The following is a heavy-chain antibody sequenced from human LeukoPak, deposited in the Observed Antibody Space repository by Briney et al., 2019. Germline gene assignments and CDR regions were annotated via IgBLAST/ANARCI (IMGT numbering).Heavy chain of an antibody. J-gene: IGHJ6*04. CDR1: GFTFSSYW. Sequence: GGSLRLSCAASGFTFSSYWVSWVRQAPGKGLEWVANIKQDGSEKYYVDSVKGRFTISRDNAKNSLYLQMNSLRAEDTAVYYCARVERGYGMDVWGKGTTVTVSS. CDR3: ARVERGYGMDV. CDR2: IKQDGSEK. V-gene: IGHV3-7*03.